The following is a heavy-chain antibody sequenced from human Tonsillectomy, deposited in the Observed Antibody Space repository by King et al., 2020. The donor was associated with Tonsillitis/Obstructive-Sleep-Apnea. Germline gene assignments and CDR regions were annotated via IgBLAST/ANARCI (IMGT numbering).Heavy chain of an antibody. CDR2: INSNTGNQ. CDR1: GYTFTTYA. J-gene: IGHJ6*03. V-gene: IGHV7-4-1*02. Sequence: VQLVESGSELKKPGASVKVSCKASGYTFTTYAMSWVRQATGQGLQWMGWINSNTGNQAYAPGFTGRFVFSLDTSVSTAYLQISSLKAEDTAVYYCARARSYDILTGYLYNDYYYIDVWGQGTTVTVSS. CDR3: ARARSYDILTGYLYNDYYYIDV. D-gene: IGHD3-9*01.